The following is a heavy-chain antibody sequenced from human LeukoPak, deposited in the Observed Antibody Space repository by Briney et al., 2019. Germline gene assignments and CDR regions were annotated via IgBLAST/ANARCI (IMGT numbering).Heavy chain of an antibody. CDR3: AKDSSSLFLQVRWRRVPFFDY. D-gene: IGHD6-13*01. J-gene: IGHJ4*02. V-gene: IGHV3-23*01. Sequence: QPGGSLRLSCAASGFTFSSYAMSWVRQAPGKGLEWVSAISGSGGSTYYAGSVKGRFTISRDNSKNTLYPQMNSLRAEDTAVYYCAKDSSSLFLQVRWRRVPFFDYWGQGTLVTVSS. CDR1: GFTFSSYA. CDR2: ISGSGGST.